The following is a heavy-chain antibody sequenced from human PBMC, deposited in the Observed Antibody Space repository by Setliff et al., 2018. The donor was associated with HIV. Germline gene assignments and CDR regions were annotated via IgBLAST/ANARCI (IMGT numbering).Heavy chain of an antibody. CDR3: AKSTGTSHASFSFEI. CDR2: IRTKPNGYAT. Sequence: GGSLRLSCAASGFTFSDSAMHWVRQGSGKGLEWVGRIRTKPNGYATAYAASVKGRFTMSRDDSKNTLYLQMDSLRAEDTAVYYCAKSTGTSHASFSFEIWGQGTMVTVSS. CDR1: GFTFSDSA. D-gene: IGHD3-3*01. J-gene: IGHJ3*02. V-gene: IGHV3-73*01.